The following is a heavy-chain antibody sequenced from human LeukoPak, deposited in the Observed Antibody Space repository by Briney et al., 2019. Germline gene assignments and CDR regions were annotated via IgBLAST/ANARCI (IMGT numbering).Heavy chain of an antibody. Sequence: MAGGSLRLSCAASGFTFSSYSMNWVRQAPGKGLEWVSSISSSSSYIYYADSVKGRFTISRDNAKNSLYLQMNSLRAEDTAVYYCVRDNYDILTGYYHAFDIWGQGTMVTVSS. CDR1: GFTFSSYS. J-gene: IGHJ3*02. CDR2: ISSSSSYI. CDR3: VRDNYDILTGYYHAFDI. D-gene: IGHD3-9*01. V-gene: IGHV3-21*01.